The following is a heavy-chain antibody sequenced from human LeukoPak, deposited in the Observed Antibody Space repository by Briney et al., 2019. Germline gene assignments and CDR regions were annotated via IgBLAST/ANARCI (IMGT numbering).Heavy chain of an antibody. CDR3: ARDRGVVVPAADY. J-gene: IGHJ4*02. CDR1: GFTFSSYS. CDR2: ISSSSSTI. Sequence: GGSLRLSCAASGFTFSSYSMNWVRQAPGKGLEWVSYISSSSSTIYYADSVKGRFTTSRDNAKNSLYLQMNSLRAEDTAVYYCARDRGVVVPAADYWGQGTLVTVSS. D-gene: IGHD2-2*01. V-gene: IGHV3-48*01.